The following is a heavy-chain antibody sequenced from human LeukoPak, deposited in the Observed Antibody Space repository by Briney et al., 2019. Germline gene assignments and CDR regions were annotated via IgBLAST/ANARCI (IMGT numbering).Heavy chain of an antibody. CDR3: ARVEVVAATYRY. V-gene: IGHV1-18*04. Sequence: ASVKVSCKASGYTFTSYGISWVRQAPGQGLEWMGWISAYNGNTNYAQKLQGRVTMTTDTSTSTAYVELRSLRPDDTAVYYCARVEVVAATYRYWGQGTLVTVSS. CDR1: GYTFTSYG. CDR2: ISAYNGNT. D-gene: IGHD2-15*01. J-gene: IGHJ4*02.